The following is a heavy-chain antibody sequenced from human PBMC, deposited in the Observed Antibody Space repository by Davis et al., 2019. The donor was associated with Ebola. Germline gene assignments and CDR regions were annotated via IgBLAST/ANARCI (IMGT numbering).Heavy chain of an antibody. CDR2: IRYDGSNK. CDR1: GFTFSSYG. CDR3: AKDRLWRYYYDSSGYPNWFDP. D-gene: IGHD3-22*01. Sequence: GESLKISCAASGFTFSSYGMHWVRQAPGKGLEWVAFIRYDGSNKYYADSVKGRFTISRDNSKNTLYLQMNSLRAEDTAVYYCAKDRLWRYYYDSSGYPNWFDPWGQGTLVTVSS. V-gene: IGHV3-30*02. J-gene: IGHJ5*02.